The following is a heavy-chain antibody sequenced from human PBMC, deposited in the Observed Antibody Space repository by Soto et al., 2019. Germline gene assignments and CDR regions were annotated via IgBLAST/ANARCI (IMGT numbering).Heavy chain of an antibody. Sequence: GGSLRLSCASSGFTFSDCYMSWVRQAPGKGLEWVSSISGSGGSTYYADSVKGRVTISRDNSKNTLYLQMSSLRAEDTAVYYCANVFLKTPATGPYDCWVQGTLVIFS. V-gene: IGHV3-23*01. CDR3: ANVFLKTPATGPYDC. J-gene: IGHJ4*02. D-gene: IGHD2-2*01. CDR1: GFTFSDCY. CDR2: ISGSGGST.